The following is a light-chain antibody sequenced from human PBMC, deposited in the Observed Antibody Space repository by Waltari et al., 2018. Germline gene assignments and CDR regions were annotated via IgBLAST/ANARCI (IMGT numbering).Light chain of an antibody. V-gene: IGKV3-11*01. Sequence: VLTQSPATLSLSAGERATLSCRASQLVFNYLAWYQQTRGQAPSLLIYDTSKRATGIPARFSGSGSGTDFTLTISNLEADDFALYYCQQGSILPLTFGGGTKVEIK. J-gene: IGKJ4*01. CDR3: QQGSILPLT. CDR1: QLVFNY. CDR2: DTS.